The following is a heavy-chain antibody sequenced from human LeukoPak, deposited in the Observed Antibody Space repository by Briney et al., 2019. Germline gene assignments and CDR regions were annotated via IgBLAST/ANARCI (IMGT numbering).Heavy chain of an antibody. J-gene: IGHJ5*02. CDR3: ARDSGLCGGDCIAWDGFDP. D-gene: IGHD2-21*02. Sequence: GGSLRLSCAASGFTFSDYAMHWVRQAPGRGLEYVSAISSNGGSTYYANSVKDRFTISRDNSKNTLYLQMGRLRAEDMAVYYCARDSGLCGGDCIAWDGFDPWGQGTLVTVSS. V-gene: IGHV3-64*01. CDR2: ISSNGGST. CDR1: GFTFSDYA.